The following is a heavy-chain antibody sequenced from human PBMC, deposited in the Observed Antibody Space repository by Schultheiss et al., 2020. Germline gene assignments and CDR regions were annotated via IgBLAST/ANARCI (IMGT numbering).Heavy chain of an antibody. D-gene: IGHD6-19*01. CDR2: IYYSEST. V-gene: IGHV4-61*01. CDR3: ARLRQWPLYFDY. CDR1: GGSVSSGSYY. Sequence: SQTLSLTCTVSGGSVSSGSYYWSWIRQPPGKGLEWIGYIYYSESTNYNPSLESPVIISIDTSRNQFSLRLTSVTAADTAIYYCARLRQWPLYFDYWGQGVLVTVSS. J-gene: IGHJ4*02.